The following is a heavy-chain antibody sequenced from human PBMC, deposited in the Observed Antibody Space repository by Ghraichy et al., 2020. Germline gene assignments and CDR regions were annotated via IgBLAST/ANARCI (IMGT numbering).Heavy chain of an antibody. D-gene: IGHD3-10*01. CDR3: ARGGVYGPGSYDY. CDR1: GGTFSSYA. CDR2: IIPIFGTS. J-gene: IGHJ4*02. Sequence: SVKVSCKTSGGTFSSYAISWVRQAPGPGLEWMGGIIPIFGTSNYAQNFQGRVTITADESTSTAYMELSSLRSEDTAVYYCARGGVYGPGSYDYWGQGTLVTVSS. V-gene: IGHV1-69*13.